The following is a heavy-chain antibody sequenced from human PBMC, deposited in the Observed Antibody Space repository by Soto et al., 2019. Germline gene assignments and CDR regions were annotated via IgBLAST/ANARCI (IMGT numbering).Heavy chain of an antibody. V-gene: IGHV3-23*01. D-gene: IGHD6-6*01. CDR3: AKKHGEYSSPSRWLAS. CDR2: VASSGTT. J-gene: IGHJ5*02. Sequence: GGSLRLSCAASGFTLSSYAMTWVRQAPGKGLEWASAVASSGTTFYADSVKGRFTISRDTSKNTLYLQMDSLRPEDTAVYYCAKKHGEYSSPSRWLASWGQGTLVTVSS. CDR1: GFTLSSYA.